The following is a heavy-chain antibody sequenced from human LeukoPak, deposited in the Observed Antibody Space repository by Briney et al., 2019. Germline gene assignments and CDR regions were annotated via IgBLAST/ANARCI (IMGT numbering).Heavy chain of an antibody. D-gene: IGHD1-7*01. CDR2: ISSSGSTR. CDR1: TFTCSDYC. Sequence: PRGYLRLDCAASTFTCSDYCMGWIYQAPGDKLKWGSYISSSGSTRYYADSWKGRFTISRDNAKNSLSLQMNSLRAEDTAGYYCARALSLVPARTISTEDYWGQGTLVTVSS. J-gene: IGHJ4*02. CDR3: ARALSLVPARTISTEDY. V-gene: IGHV3-11*04.